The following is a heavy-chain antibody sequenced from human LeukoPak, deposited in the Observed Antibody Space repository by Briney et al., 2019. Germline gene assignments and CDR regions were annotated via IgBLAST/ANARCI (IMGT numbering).Heavy chain of an antibody. CDR2: ISGSGGTT. J-gene: IGHJ4*02. Sequence: PGGSLRLSCAASGFTFYTYAMNWVRQAPGKGLQWVAAISGSGGTTYYADSVKGRFTISRDNSKNTVYLQLSSLRAEDTAVYYCAKDPSDFLVDCWGKGTLVTVSS. CDR1: GFTFYTYA. D-gene: IGHD2-21*02. CDR3: AKDPSDFLVDC. V-gene: IGHV3-23*01.